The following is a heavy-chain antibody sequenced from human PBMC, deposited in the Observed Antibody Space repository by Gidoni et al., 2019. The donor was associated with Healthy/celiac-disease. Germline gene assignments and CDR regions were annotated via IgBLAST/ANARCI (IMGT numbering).Heavy chain of an antibody. Sequence: QVQLVVSGGGVVQPGRSLRLSCAASGFTFSSSAMHWVRQAPGKGLEWVAVISYDGSNKYYADSVKGRFTIYRDNSKNTLYLQMNSLRAEDTAVYYCARGPALGGRFLEWLLVAYYGMDVWGQGTTVTVSS. CDR1: GFTFSSSA. D-gene: IGHD3-3*01. CDR3: ARGPALGGRFLEWLLVAYYGMDV. V-gene: IGHV3-30-3*01. CDR2: ISYDGSNK. J-gene: IGHJ6*02.